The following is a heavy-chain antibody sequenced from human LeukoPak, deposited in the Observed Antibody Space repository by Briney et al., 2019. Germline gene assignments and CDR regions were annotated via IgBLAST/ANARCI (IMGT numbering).Heavy chain of an antibody. CDR1: GLTFSNYA. D-gene: IGHD1-26*01. Sequence: GGSLRLSCAASGLTFSNYAMSWVRQAPGKGLEWVSGISDSGGSTYYADSVKGRFIISRDNSKNTLYLQMNSLRAEDTAVYYCAKVWWELRHDAFDIWGQGTMVTVSS. J-gene: IGHJ3*02. CDR3: AKVWWELRHDAFDI. CDR2: ISDSGGST. V-gene: IGHV3-23*01.